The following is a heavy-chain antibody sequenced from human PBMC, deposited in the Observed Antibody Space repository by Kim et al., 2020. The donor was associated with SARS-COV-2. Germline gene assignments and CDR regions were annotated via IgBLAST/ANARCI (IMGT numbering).Heavy chain of an antibody. CDR2: ISPSGSTI. D-gene: IGHD6-19*01. CDR1: GFTFSSYE. V-gene: IGHV3-48*03. CDR3: AREADVAGNDS. J-gene: IGHJ4*02. Sequence: GGSLRLSCAASGFTFSSYEMNWVRQAPGKGLEWVSYISPSGSTIKYADSVKGRFTLSRDNAKNSLYLQMNSLRAEDTAVYYCAREADVAGNDSWGQGTLVTVSS.